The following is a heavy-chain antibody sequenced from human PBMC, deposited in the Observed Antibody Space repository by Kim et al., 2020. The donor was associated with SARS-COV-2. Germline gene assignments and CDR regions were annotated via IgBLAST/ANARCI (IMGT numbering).Heavy chain of an antibody. J-gene: IGHJ4*02. Sequence: NGNTNKAQKFQGRVTMTTDTSASTAYMELRSLSSDDTAIYYCARGLTGDYWGQGTLVTVSS. V-gene: IGHV1-18*01. CDR2: NGNT. CDR3: ARGLTGDY.